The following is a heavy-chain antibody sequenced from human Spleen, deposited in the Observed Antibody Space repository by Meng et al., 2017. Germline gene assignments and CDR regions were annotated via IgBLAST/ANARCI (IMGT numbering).Heavy chain of an antibody. CDR2: INGYNGDP. D-gene: IGHD1-26*01. Sequence: QAQLLQSGAEVKKPGASVRVSCKASGYSFSDYGINWVRQSPGQGLEWMGWINGYNGDPNYAQKFQGRVTMTTDASTNTAYMELRSLRSDDTAVYYCAREYSVGLRGLCRHWGQGTLVTVSS. J-gene: IGHJ1*01. CDR3: AREYSVGLRGLCRH. CDR1: GYSFSDYG. V-gene: IGHV1-18*01.